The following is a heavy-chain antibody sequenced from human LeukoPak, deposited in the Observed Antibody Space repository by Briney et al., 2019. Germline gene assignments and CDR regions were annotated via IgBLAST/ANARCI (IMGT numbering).Heavy chain of an antibody. CDR1: GFTFSNYA. CDR2: ITGSGTNR. J-gene: IGHJ4*02. D-gene: IGHD3-9*01. Sequence: PGASLRLSCVASGFTFSNYAMSWVRQAPGKGRECVSAITGSGTNRYYAESLKDRFITTKDNSKNTVFLQMNSLRHEDTAIDYYGIWGDYDVLTGYYVPDYWGQGTLVTVAS. V-gene: IGHV3-23*01. CDR3: GIWGDYDVLTGYYVPDY.